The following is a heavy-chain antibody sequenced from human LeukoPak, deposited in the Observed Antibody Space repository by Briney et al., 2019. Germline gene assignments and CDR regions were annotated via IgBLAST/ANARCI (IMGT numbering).Heavy chain of an antibody. V-gene: IGHV3-23*01. J-gene: IGHJ4*02. Sequence: GGSLRLSCAASGFTFSIYAMSWVRQAPGMGLEWVSAISGSGGSTYYADSVKGRFTISRDNAKNSLYLQMNSLRAEDTAVYYCARDLRIQLWSRGPFDYWGQGTLVTVSS. CDR1: GFTFSIYA. CDR2: ISGSGGST. D-gene: IGHD5-18*01. CDR3: ARDLRIQLWSRGPFDY.